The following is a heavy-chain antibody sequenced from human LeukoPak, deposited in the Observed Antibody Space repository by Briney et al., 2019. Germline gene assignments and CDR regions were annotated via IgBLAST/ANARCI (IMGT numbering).Heavy chain of an antibody. J-gene: IGHJ4*02. CDR1: GDSISYFY. CDR3: ARDHSSSSEDY. CDR2: ISSSGST. V-gene: IGHV4-4*07. Sequence: SETLSLTCSVSGDSISYFYWSWIRQAAGKGLEWIGRISSSGSTDYNASLKSRVTISVDTSKNQFSLKLNSVTAADTAVYYCARDHSSSSEDYWGQGTLVTVSS. D-gene: IGHD6-13*01.